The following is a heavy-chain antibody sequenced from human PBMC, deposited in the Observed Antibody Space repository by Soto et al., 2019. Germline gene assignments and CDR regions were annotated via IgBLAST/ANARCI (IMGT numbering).Heavy chain of an antibody. CDR1: GGSISRGGYS. V-gene: IGHV4-30-2*01. D-gene: IGHD4-17*01. Sequence: PSDTPSLTCAVSGGSISRGGYSWSWIRQPPGKGLEWIGYIYHSGSTYYNPSLKSRVTISVDRSKNQFSLKLSSVTAADTAVYYCARTAGDYWFAPSRQGTLLTLS. CDR3: ARTAGDYWFAP. J-gene: IGHJ5*02. CDR2: IYHSGST.